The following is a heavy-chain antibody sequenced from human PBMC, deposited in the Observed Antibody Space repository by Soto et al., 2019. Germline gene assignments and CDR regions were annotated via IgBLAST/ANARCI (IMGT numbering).Heavy chain of an antibody. CDR2: IWYDGSNK. D-gene: IGHD6-19*01. CDR1: GFTFSSYG. J-gene: IGHJ4*02. CDR3: ARDFIRYSSGVPDY. Sequence: QVQLVESGGGVVQPGRSLRLSCAASGFTFSSYGMHWVRQAPGKGLEWVAVIWYDGSNKYYADSVKGRFTISRDNSKNTLYLQMNSLRAEDTAVYYCARDFIRYSSGVPDYLGQGNLVTGSS. V-gene: IGHV3-33*01.